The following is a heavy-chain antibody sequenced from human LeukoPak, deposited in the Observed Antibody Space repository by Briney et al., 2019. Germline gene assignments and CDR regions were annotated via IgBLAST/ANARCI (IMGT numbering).Heavy chain of an antibody. D-gene: IGHD2-2*01. CDR1: GYTFTSYG. J-gene: IGHJ4*02. CDR2: ISAYNGNT. V-gene: IGHV1-18*01. Sequence: ASVKVSCKASGYTFTSYGINWVRQAPGQGLEWMGWISAYNGNTNYAQKLQGRVTMTTDTSTSTAYMELRSLRSDDTAVYYCARGQGELVVPADLDYWGQGTLVTVSS. CDR3: ARGQGELVVPADLDY.